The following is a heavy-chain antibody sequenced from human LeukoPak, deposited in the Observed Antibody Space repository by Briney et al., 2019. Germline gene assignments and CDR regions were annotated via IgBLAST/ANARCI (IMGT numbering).Heavy chain of an antibody. V-gene: IGHV1-18*01. Sequence: ASVKVSCKASGYTFTNYGITWVRQAPGQGLEWMGWISASYGNTYYAQKPQGRVTMTTDTSTNTVYMELRRLRSDDTAVYYCARERPTDNAFDVWGQGTTVTVSS. CDR3: ARERPTDNAFDV. J-gene: IGHJ3*01. D-gene: IGHD4-17*01. CDR1: GYTFTNYG. CDR2: ISASYGNT.